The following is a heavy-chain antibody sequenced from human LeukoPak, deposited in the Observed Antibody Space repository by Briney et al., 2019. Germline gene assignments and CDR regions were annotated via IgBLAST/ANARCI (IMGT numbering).Heavy chain of an antibody. D-gene: IGHD6-19*01. V-gene: IGHV3-30*18. J-gene: IGHJ4*03. Sequence: VGSVKLSCAASGFTFSSYTMHWVRQAPGKGLEWVACISHNGSNKYYAESVQGRCTISRDNANNTAYLQMDSLRADDTAVYYCAKYASRSGWSLPFDNWGQGILVIVSS. CDR3: AKYASRSGWSLPFDN. CDR2: ISHNGSNK. CDR1: GFTFSSYT.